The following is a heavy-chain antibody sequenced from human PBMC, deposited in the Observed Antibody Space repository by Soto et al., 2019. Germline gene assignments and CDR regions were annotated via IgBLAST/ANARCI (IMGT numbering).Heavy chain of an antibody. Sequence: SETLSLTCTVSGGSISSGGYYWSWIRQHPGKGLEWIGYIYYSGSTYYNPSLKSRVTISVDTSKNQFSLKLSSVTAADTAVYYCARAPGDDYVWGSYRYFFDYWGQGTLVTVSS. CDR2: IYYSGST. J-gene: IGHJ4*02. CDR1: GGSISSGGYY. V-gene: IGHV4-31*03. D-gene: IGHD3-16*02. CDR3: ARAPGDDYVWGSYRYFFDY.